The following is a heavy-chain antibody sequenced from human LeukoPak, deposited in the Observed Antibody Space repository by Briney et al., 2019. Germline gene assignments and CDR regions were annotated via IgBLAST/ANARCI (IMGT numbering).Heavy chain of an antibody. V-gene: IGHV7-4-1*02. CDR2: INTNTGNP. J-gene: IGHJ4*02. CDR1: GYTFTSYA. Sequence: ASVKVSCKASGYTFTSYAMNWVRQAPGQGLEWMGWINTNTGNPTYAQGFTGRFVFSLDTSVSTAYLQISSLKAEDTAVYYCARAYYYGSGSYYNPYYFDYWGQGTLVTVSS. CDR3: ARAYYYGSGSYYNPYYFDY. D-gene: IGHD3-10*01.